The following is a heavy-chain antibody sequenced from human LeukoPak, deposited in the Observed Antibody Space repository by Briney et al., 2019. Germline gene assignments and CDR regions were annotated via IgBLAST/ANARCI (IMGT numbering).Heavy chain of an antibody. CDR1: GFTFSSYR. V-gene: IGHV3-48*01. CDR2: IGSSSGI. CDR3: ARDRDYSFDY. J-gene: IGHJ4*02. Sequence: PGGSLRLSCAASGFTFSSYRMNWVRQAPGKGLEWVSYIGSSSGIYYADSVKGRFTISRDNAKNSLYLQMNSLRAEDTAVYYCARDRDYSFDYWGQGTLVTVSS. D-gene: IGHD2-15*01.